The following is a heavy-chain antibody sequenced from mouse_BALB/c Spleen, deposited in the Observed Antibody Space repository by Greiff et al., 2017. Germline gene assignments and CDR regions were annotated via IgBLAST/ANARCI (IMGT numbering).Heavy chain of an antibody. CDR2: ISSGGST. CDR1: GFTFSSYA. J-gene: IGHJ4*01. Sequence: EVQGVESGGGLVKPGGSLKLSCAASGFTFSSYAMSWVRQTPEKRLEWVASISSGGSTYYPDSVKGRFTISRDNARNILYLQMSSLRSEDTAMYYCARGQDRGNYYYYAMDYWGQGTSVTVSS. CDR3: ARGQDRGNYYYYAMDY. D-gene: IGHD2-1*01. V-gene: IGHV5-6-5*01.